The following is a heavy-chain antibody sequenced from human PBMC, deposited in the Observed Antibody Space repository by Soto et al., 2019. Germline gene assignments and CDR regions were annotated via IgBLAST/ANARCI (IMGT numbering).Heavy chain of an antibody. V-gene: IGHV1-18*01. Sequence: ASVKVSCKASGYTFTSYGISWVRQAPGQGLEWMGGIDPYNGKTNYAQKLQGRVTMTEDTSTDTAYMELSSLRSEDTAVYYCATDKGSIAAAVSAFDIWGQGTMVTVSS. J-gene: IGHJ3*02. CDR2: IDPYNGKT. CDR1: GYTFTSYG. CDR3: ATDKGSIAAAVSAFDI. D-gene: IGHD6-13*01.